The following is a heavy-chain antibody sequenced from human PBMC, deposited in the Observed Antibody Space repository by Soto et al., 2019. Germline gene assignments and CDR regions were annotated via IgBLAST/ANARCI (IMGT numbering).Heavy chain of an antibody. CDR2: ISSSSSYI. V-gene: IGHV3-21*01. Sequence: EVQLVESGGGLVKPGGSLRLSCAASGFTFSSYSMNWVRQAPGKGLEWVSSISSSSSYIYYAASVKGRFTISRDNAKNSLYLQMNSRRAEDTVVYYCARRIGVVAAILLYFDRLGRGTLGTGSS. J-gene: IGHJ2*01. D-gene: IGHD2-21*02. CDR1: GFTFSSYS. CDR3: ARRIGVVAAILLYFDR.